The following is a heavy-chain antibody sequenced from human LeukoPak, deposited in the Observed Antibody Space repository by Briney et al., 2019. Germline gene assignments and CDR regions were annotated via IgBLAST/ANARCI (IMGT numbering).Heavy chain of an antibody. CDR3: AREADSVVVKPNGRWFDP. Sequence: PGGSLRLSCAASGFTFSSYWMHWVRQAPGKGLVWVSRINSDGSSTSYADSVKGRFTISRDNAKNTLYLQMNSLRAEDTAVYYCAREADSVVVKPNGRWFDPWGQGTLVTVSS. V-gene: IGHV3-74*01. J-gene: IGHJ5*02. CDR1: GFTFSSYW. CDR2: INSDGSST. D-gene: IGHD2-15*01.